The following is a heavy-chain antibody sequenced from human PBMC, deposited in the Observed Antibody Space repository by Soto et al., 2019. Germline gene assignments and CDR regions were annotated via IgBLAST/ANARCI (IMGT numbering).Heavy chain of an antibody. V-gene: IGHV4-59*01. Sequence: PSETLSLTCTVSGGSISSYYWSWIRQPPGKGLEWIGYIYYSGSTNYNPSLKSRVTISVDTSKNQFSLKLSSVTAADTAVYYCARDLGYCSSTSCLNWFDPWGQGTLVTSPQ. D-gene: IGHD2-2*01. CDR3: ARDLGYCSSTSCLNWFDP. CDR2: IYYSGST. CDR1: GGSISSYY. J-gene: IGHJ5*02.